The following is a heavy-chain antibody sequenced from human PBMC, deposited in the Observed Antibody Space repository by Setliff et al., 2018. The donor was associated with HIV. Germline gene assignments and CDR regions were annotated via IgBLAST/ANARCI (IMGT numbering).Heavy chain of an antibody. CDR3: ARDLLGSSSLVDH. V-gene: IGHV4-61*09. CDR2: IHTSGSS. CDR1: GGSISSGSYY. Sequence: PSETLSLTCTVSGGSISSGSYYWSWIRQPAGRGLEWIGHIHTSGSSSYNPSLKSRVIISLDTSKNQISLKLNSVTAADTAVYYCARDLLGSSSLVDHWGQGTLVTVSS. D-gene: IGHD6-6*01. J-gene: IGHJ4*02.